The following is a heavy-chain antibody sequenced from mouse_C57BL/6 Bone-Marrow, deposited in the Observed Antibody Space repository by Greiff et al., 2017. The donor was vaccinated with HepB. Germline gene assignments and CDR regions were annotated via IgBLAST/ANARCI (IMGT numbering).Heavy chain of an antibody. CDR3: ARDNYGSRRYFDV. D-gene: IGHD1-1*01. V-gene: IGHV5-4*01. CDR1: GFTFSSYA. Sequence: EVMLVESGGGLVKPGGSLKLSCAASGFTFSSYAMSWVRQTPEKRLEWVATISDGGSYTYYPDNVKGRFTISRDNAKNNPYLQMSHLKSEDTAMYYCARDNYGSRRYFDVWGTGTTVTVSS. CDR2: ISDGGSYT. J-gene: IGHJ1*03.